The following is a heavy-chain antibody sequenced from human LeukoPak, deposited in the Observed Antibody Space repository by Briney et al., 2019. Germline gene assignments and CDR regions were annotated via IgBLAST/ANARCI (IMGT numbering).Heavy chain of an antibody. CDR2: INPSGGST. CDR3: ARDNRTPQLSGHRALDY. Sequence: GASVKVSCKASGYTFTSYYMHWVRQAPGQGLEWMGIINPSGGSTSYAQKFQGRVTMTRDTSTSTVYMELSSLRSEDTAVYYCARDNRTPQLSGHRALDYWGQGTLVTVSS. J-gene: IGHJ4*02. V-gene: IGHV1-46*01. CDR1: GYTFTSYY. D-gene: IGHD1-14*01.